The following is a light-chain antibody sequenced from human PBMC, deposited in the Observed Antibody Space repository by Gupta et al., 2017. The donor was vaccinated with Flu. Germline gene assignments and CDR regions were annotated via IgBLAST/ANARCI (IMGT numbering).Light chain of an antibody. Sequence: EIVLTQFPGTLSLSPGERATLSCRASQSVSNSYLAWYQQKPGQAPRLLIYGASSRATGIPDRFSGSGYGTDFTLTISRREPEDFAVYYCQQYGNSPRYNFGQGTKVEIK. CDR1: QSVSNSY. CDR2: GAS. V-gene: IGKV3-20*01. J-gene: IGKJ2*01. CDR3: QQYGNSPRYN.